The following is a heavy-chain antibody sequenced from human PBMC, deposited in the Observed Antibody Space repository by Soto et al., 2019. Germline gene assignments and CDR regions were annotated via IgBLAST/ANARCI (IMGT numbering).Heavy chain of an antibody. D-gene: IGHD1-1*01. CDR3: AREHWLERLNHVYYYGMDV. CDR2: ISFDGSKK. J-gene: IGHJ6*02. Sequence: LRLSCAASGFSFKEYAMHWIRQAPGKGLEWVATISFDGSKKYFADFVKGRLNISRDNPRHTLFLYMDSVRPEDTAVYFCAREHWLERLNHVYYYGMDVWGQGTTVTFSS. CDR1: GFSFKEYA. V-gene: IGHV3-30-3*01.